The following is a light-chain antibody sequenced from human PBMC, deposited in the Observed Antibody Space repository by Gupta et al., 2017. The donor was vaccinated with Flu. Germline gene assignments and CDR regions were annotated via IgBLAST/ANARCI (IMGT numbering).Light chain of an antibody. J-gene: IGLJ2*01. CDR1: SSDFGGYNY. CDR3: CSYGGSKF. V-gene: IGLV2-8*01. CDR2: EVN. Sequence: TGTSSDFGGYNYVSWYQQHPGKAPNRIIYEVNKRPSGVPDRCSGSKAGNTAALTVSGLLAEDEADYYCCSYGGSKFFGGGTKLTVL.